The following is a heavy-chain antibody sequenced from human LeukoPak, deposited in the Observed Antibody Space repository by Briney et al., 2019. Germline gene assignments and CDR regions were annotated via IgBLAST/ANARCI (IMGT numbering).Heavy chain of an antibody. CDR2: TKSKTDGATT. CDR1: GLSFSNAW. V-gene: IGHV3-15*01. CDR3: TTFES. Sequence: GGSLRLSCAASGLSFSNAWMSWVRQAPGKGLEWVGRTKSKTDGATTDYAAPVKGRFTISTDDSQNTLYLQMNSLKTEDTAVYYCTTFESWGQGTLVTASS. J-gene: IGHJ4*02.